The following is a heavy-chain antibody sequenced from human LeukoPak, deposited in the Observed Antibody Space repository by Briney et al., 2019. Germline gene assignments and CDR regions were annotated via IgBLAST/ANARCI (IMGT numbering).Heavy chain of an antibody. CDR3: ARDGWFGDNNWFDP. CDR1: GFTFSSDS. J-gene: IGHJ5*02. D-gene: IGHD3-10*01. CDR2: ISSASNTI. V-gene: IGHV3-48*01. Sequence: PGESLRLACAASGFTFSSDSMNWVRQAPGKGLEWVSYISSASNTIYYADSVKGRFTISRDNAKNSLYLQMNSLRAEDKAMYYCARDGWFGDNNWFDPWGQGTLVTVSS.